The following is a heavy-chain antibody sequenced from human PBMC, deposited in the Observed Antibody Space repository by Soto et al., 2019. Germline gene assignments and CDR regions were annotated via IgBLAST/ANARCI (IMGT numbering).Heavy chain of an antibody. V-gene: IGHV3-23*01. CDR3: AKDVEGGSLFRGAFDY. D-gene: IGHD1-26*01. Sequence: GGSLRLSCVSSRFTFTSYAMSWVRPAPGKGLEWVAAISASGGATIHADSVKGRLTISRDNSKNTLYLQMNSLRAEDTAVYYCAKDVEGGSLFRGAFDYWGQGTQVTVSS. CDR1: RFTFTSYA. CDR2: ISASGGAT. J-gene: IGHJ4*02.